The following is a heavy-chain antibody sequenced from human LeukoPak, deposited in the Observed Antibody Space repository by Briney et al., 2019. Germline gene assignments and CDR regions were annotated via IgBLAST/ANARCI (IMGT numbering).Heavy chain of an antibody. CDR1: GGSFSDNY. Sequence: PSETLSLTCAVYGGSFSDNYWSWIRQPPGKGLDWIGEINHSGSTNYSPSPRSRVTISVDTSKNQFSLNLRSVTATDTAVYYCASPTTVTTSAYRAFDIWGQGTMVTVSA. J-gene: IGHJ3*02. V-gene: IGHV4-34*01. CDR2: INHSGST. D-gene: IGHD4-17*01. CDR3: ASPTTVTTSAYRAFDI.